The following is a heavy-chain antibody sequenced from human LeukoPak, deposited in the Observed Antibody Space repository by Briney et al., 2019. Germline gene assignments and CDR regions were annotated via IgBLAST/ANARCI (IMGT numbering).Heavy chain of an antibody. D-gene: IGHD4/OR15-4a*01. Sequence: SQTLSLTCIVSGGSISSGDYYWSWIRQPPGKGLEWIGYIYFNGDTYYNPSLKSRVSISVDTSKNQFSLKLSSVTAADTAVYYCGIKQGARYNWFDPWGQGTLVTVS. J-gene: IGHJ5*02. CDR1: GGSISSGDYY. CDR3: GIKQGARYNWFDP. CDR2: IYFNGDT. V-gene: IGHV4-30-4*08.